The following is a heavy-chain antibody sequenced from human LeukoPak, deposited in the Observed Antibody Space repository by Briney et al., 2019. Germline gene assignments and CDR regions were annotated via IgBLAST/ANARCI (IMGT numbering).Heavy chain of an antibody. CDR3: ARDLWAGIAVAGILSY. V-gene: IGHV1-46*01. J-gene: IGHJ4*02. Sequence: GASVKVSCKASGYTFTSYYMHWVRQAPGQGLEWMGIINHSGGSTSYAQKFQGRVTMTRDMSTSTVYMELSSLRSEDTAVYYCARDLWAGIAVAGILSYWGQGTLVIVSS. CDR1: GYTFTSYY. D-gene: IGHD6-19*01. CDR2: INHSGGST.